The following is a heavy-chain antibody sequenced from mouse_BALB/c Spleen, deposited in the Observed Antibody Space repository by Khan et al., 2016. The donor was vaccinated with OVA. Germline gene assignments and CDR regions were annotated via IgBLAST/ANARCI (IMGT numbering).Heavy chain of an antibody. J-gene: IGHJ2*01. CDR1: GYSITSGYG. CDR2: ISYSGST. CDR3: ARTARIKY. D-gene: IGHD1-2*01. Sequence: EVQLVETGPGLVKPSQSLSLTCTVTGYSITSGYGWNWIRQFPGNKLEWMGYISYSGSTNYNPSLKSRISITRDTSKNQFFLQLNSVTTEDTATYYCARTARIKYWSQGTTLTVSS. V-gene: IGHV3-2*02.